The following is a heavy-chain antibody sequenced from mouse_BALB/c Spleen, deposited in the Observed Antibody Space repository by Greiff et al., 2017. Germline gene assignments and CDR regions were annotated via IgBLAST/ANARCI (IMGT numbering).Heavy chain of an antibody. Sequence: VQLQQSGAELVRPGGSVKLSCKASGFNIKDYYMHWVKQRPEQGLEWIGWIDPENGNTIYDPKFQGKASITADTSSNKAYLQLSSLTSEDTAVYCCASYGDYFAYWGQGTLVTVSA. CDR2: IDPENGNT. V-gene: IGHV14-1*02. CDR3: ASYGDYFAY. CDR1: GFNIKDYY. D-gene: IGHD2-13*01. J-gene: IGHJ3*01.